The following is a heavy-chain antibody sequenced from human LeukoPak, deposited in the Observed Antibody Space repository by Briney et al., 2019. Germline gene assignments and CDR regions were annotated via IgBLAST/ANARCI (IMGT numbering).Heavy chain of an antibody. V-gene: IGHV3-7*01. D-gene: IGHD2-2*01. CDR1: GFTFSTYC. J-gene: IGHJ4*02. CDR2: IKQDGSEK. Sequence: GGSLRLSCAASGFTFSTYCMSWVRQAPGKGLEWVASIKQDGSEKYYVDSVKGRFTISRDNAKNSLYLHMNSLRAEDTAVYYCARDGGYCSSTSCYPYFDYWGQGTLVTVSS. CDR3: ARDGGYCSSTSCYPYFDY.